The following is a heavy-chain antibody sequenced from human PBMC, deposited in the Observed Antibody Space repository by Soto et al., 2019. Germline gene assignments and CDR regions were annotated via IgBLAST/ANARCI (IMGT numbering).Heavy chain of an antibody. Sequence: SETLSLTCTVSGGSISSGGYYWSWIRQHPGKGLEWIGYIYYSGSTYYNPSLKSRVTISVDTSKNQFSLKLSSVTAADTAVYYCARVIGGYGWFDPWGQGTLVTVSS. CDR2: IYYSGST. J-gene: IGHJ5*02. CDR3: ARVIGGYGWFDP. V-gene: IGHV4-31*03. CDR1: GGSISSGGYY. D-gene: IGHD5-12*01.